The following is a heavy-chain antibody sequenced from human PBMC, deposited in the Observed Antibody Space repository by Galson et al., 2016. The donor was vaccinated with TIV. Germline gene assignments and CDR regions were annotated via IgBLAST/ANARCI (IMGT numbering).Heavy chain of an antibody. CDR3: ARLRGSYDEADY. CDR2: INSDGSSS. D-gene: IGHD3-16*01. J-gene: IGHJ4*02. CDR1: GFTFNNYW. Sequence: SLRLSCAVSGFTFNNYWMHWVRQTPGKRLMWVSRINSDGSSSAYADSVKGRFTISRDNAQNTLFLHMNSLRPEDTAAAYSARLRGSYDEADYGGQGTLVTVSS. V-gene: IGHV3-74*01.